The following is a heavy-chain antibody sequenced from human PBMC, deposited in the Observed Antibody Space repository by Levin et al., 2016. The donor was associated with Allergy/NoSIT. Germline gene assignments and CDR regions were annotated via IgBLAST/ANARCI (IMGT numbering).Heavy chain of an antibody. CDR2: INHSGST. D-gene: IGHD2-2*01. Sequence: RQAPGKGLEWIGEINHSGSTNYNPSLKSRVTISVDTSKNQFSLKLSSVTAADTAVYYCARVRGHCSSTSCSYYYMDVWGKGTTVTVSS. V-gene: IGHV4-34*01. J-gene: IGHJ6*03. CDR3: ARVRGHCSSTSCSYYYMDV.